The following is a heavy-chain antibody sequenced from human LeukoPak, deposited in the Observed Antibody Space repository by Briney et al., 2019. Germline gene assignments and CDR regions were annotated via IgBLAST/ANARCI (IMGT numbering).Heavy chain of an antibody. CDR2: IIPIFGTA. J-gene: IGHJ5*02. D-gene: IGHD3-22*01. Sequence: SVKVSCKASGGTFSSYAISWVRQAPGQGLEWMGGIIPIFGTANYAQKFQGGVTITADESTSTAYMELSSLRSEDTAVYYCARKVPNDGSGYYYRGQFDPWGQGTLVTVSS. CDR3: ARKVPNDGSGYYYRGQFDP. CDR1: GGTFSSYA. V-gene: IGHV1-69*13.